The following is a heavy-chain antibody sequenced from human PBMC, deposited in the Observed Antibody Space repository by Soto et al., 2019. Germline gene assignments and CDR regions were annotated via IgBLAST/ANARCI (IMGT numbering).Heavy chain of an antibody. Sequence: EVQLVESGGGLVKPGGSLRLSCAASGFTFSNAWMNWVRQAPGKGLEWVGRIKSKTDGGTTDYAAPVKGRFTISRDYSKNTLYLQMNSLKTEDTAVYYCTTESSSGWYGDGFDPWGQGTLVTVSS. J-gene: IGHJ5*02. V-gene: IGHV3-15*07. CDR2: IKSKTDGGTT. CDR1: GFTFSNAW. D-gene: IGHD6-19*01. CDR3: TTESSSGWYGDGFDP.